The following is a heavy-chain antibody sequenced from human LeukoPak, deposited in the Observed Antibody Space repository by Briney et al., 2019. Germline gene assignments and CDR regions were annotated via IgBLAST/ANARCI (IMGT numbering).Heavy chain of an antibody. CDR3: ARDLGGPLWFGELLTRYYGMDV. CDR2: ISGIGGSP. Sequence: GGSLRLSCAASGFSFSNYGMSWVRQAPGKGTEWVSAISGIGGSPYYADSVKGRFTISRDNAKNTLYLQMNSLRAEDTAVYYCARDLGGPLWFGELLTRYYGMDVWGQGTTVTVSS. J-gene: IGHJ6*02. D-gene: IGHD3-10*01. CDR1: GFSFSNYG. V-gene: IGHV3-23*01.